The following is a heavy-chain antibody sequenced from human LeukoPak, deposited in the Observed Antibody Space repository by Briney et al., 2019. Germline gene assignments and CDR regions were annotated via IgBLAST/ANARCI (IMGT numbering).Heavy chain of an antibody. V-gene: IGHV3-49*04. Sequence: GRSLRLSCTASGFTFGDYAMSWVRQAPGKGLEWVGFIRSKAYGGTTEYAASVKGRFTISRDDSKRIAYLQMNSLKTEDTAVYYCTRDSHHDAFDIWGQGTMVTVSS. CDR3: TRDSHHDAFDI. CDR1: GFTFGDYA. CDR2: IRSKAYGGTT. J-gene: IGHJ3*02.